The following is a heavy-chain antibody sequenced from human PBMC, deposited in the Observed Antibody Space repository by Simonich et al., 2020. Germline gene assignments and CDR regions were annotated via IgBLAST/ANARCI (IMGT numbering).Heavy chain of an antibody. CDR3: ARSTTGTTAFDI. CDR1: GYTFTSYG. CDR2: RGAYNGNT. D-gene: IGHD1-1*01. V-gene: IGHV1-18*01. J-gene: IGHJ3*02. Sequence: QVQLVQSGAEVKKPGASVKVSCKASGYTFTSYGISWVRQAPGQGLEWMGVRGAYNGNTNNEQKLQGRVTMTTDTSTSTAYMELRSLRSDDTAVYYCARSTTGTTAFDIWGQGTMVTVSS.